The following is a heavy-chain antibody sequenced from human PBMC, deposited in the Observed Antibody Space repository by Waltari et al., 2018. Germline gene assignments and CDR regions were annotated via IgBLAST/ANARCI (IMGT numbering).Heavy chain of an antibody. D-gene: IGHD1-1*01. CDR1: GGSFSGYY. J-gene: IGHJ3*02. CDR3: ARSRGMEPDAFDI. Sequence: QVQLQQWSAGLLKPSETLSLTCAVYGGSFSGYYWSWIRQPPGKGLEWIGEINHSGSTNYNPSLKSRVTISVDTSKNQFSLKLSSVTAADTAVYYCARSRGMEPDAFDIWGQGTMVTVSS. V-gene: IGHV4-34*01. CDR2: INHSGST.